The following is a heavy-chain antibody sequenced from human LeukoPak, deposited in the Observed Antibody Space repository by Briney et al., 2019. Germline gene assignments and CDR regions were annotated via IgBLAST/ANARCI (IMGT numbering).Heavy chain of an antibody. J-gene: IGHJ4*02. CDR1: GFTFSSYG. D-gene: IGHD2-21*01. Sequence: GGSLRLSCAASGFTFSSYGMHWVRQAPGKGLEWVSAISGSGGSTYYADSVKGRFTISRDNSKNTLYLQMNSLRAEDTAVYYCAKGWVVIATIDWGQGTLVTVSS. CDR3: AKGWVVIATID. V-gene: IGHV3-23*01. CDR2: ISGSGGST.